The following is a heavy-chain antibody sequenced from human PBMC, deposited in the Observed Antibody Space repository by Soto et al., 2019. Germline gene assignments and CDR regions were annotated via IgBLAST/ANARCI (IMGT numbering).Heavy chain of an antibody. J-gene: IGHJ6*02. CDR1: GGIFTNNA. Sequence: QVQVVQSGAEVKKPGSSVKVSCKVSGGIFTNNAISWVRQAPGQGLEWLGGVIPLFDTAYYAQIFRGRLRISADGATTTAYMELSGLTAADPAVYFCATGGHNDGYNCYHGMDVWGQGTTVTVS. D-gene: IGHD5-18*01. V-gene: IGHV1-69*01. CDR3: ATGGHNDGYNCYHGMDV. CDR2: VIPLFDTA.